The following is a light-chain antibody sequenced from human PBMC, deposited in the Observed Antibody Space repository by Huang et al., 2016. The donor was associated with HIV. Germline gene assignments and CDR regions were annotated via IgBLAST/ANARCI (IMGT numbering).Light chain of an antibody. CDR1: QDITNS. Sequence: DIQMTQSPSSLSASVGDRVTITCRASQDITNSLAWYQQKPGKAPKLLLYAASRLESGVPSRCSGSGSGTEYILTISSLQPEDFATYFCQQYYSSPLLTFGGGTKVEIK. CDR3: QQYYSSPLLT. J-gene: IGKJ4*01. CDR2: AAS. V-gene: IGKV1-NL1*01.